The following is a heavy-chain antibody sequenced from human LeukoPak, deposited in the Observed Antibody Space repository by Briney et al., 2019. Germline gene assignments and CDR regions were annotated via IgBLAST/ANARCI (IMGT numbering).Heavy chain of an antibody. D-gene: IGHD3-10*01. J-gene: IGHJ4*02. CDR2: IYDSGST. V-gene: IGHV4-39*01. Sequence: SETLSLTCTVSGGSISSSPYYWVWIRQPPGKGLEWIGSIYDSGSTSYNPSLKTRVSISVDTSKNQFSLKLRSVTAADTAVYYCARRRNADSESPYWGQGTLVTVSS. CDR1: GGSISSSPYY. CDR3: ARRRNADSESPY.